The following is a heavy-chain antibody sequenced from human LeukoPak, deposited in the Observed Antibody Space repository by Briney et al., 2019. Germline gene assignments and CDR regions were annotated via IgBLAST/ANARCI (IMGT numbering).Heavy chain of an antibody. CDR1: GGSISSGSYY. J-gene: IGHJ4*02. CDR3: ARVGMDGSGYLYYFDY. V-gene: IGHV4-61*02. D-gene: IGHD3-22*01. CDR2: IYTSGST. Sequence: ASETLSLTCTVSGGSISSGSYYWSWIRQPAGKGLEWIGRIYTSGSTNYNPSLKRRVTISVDTSKNQFSLKLSSVTAADTAVYYCARVGMDGSGYLYYFDYWGEGTLVTVSS.